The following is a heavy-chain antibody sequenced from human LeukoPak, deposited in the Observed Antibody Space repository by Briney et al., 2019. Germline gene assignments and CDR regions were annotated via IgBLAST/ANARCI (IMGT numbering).Heavy chain of an antibody. D-gene: IGHD3-22*01. CDR3: ARFNYYDSSGYYSFDY. CDR2: INHSGSN. CDR1: GGSFSGYY. Sequence: SETLSLTCAVCGGSFSGYYWSWIRQPPGKGLEWIGEINHSGSNNYNPCLKSGGTISVDKCKNQLSRKLSSVTAADTAVYYCARFNYYDSSGYYSFDYWGQGTLVTVSS. V-gene: IGHV4-34*01. J-gene: IGHJ4*02.